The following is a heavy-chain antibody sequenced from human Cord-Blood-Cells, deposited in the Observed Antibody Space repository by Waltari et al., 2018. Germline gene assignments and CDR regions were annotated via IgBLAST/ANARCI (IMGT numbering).Heavy chain of an antibody. CDR2: ISYDGSNK. J-gene: IGHJ5*02. V-gene: IGHV3-30-3*01. CDR1: GFTFSSYA. D-gene: IGHD4-17*01. CDR3: ARDGREWYGDYWFDP. Sequence: QVQLVESGGGVVQPGRSLRLSCAASGFTFSSYAMHWVRQAPGKGLEWVAVISYDGSNKYYADSVKGRFTIARANSKNTLYLQMNSLRAEDTAVYYCARDGREWYGDYWFDPWGQGTLVTVSS.